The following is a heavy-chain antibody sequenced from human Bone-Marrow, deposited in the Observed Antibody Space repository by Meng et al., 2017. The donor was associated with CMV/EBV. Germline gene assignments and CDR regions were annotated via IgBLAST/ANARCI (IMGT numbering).Heavy chain of an antibody. V-gene: IGHV3-21*01. CDR3: ARDRKPGY. D-gene: IGHD1-14*01. Sequence: GGSLRLSCAASGFGFSSYSMAWVRQAPGKGPEWVSSISSSSTYIYFADSVKGRFTISRDNAKNSLYLQMNSLRTEDTAVYYCARDRKPGYWGQGTLVTVSS. J-gene: IGHJ4*02. CDR1: GFGFSSYS. CDR2: ISSSSTYI.